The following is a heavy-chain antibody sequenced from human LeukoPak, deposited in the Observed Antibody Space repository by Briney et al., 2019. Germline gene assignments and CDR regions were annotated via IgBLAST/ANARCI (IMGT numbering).Heavy chain of an antibody. CDR1: GYMLIGHG. D-gene: IGHD2-21*02. CDR3: ARDEVTGVLGAFDI. Sequence: ASVTVSCKASGYMLIGHGISWVRQGPGQGLEWMGWISGSEGSTKFAQKFQGRVTMTTDTSTATAYMELRTLTSDDTAMYYCARDEVTGVLGAFDIWGQGTLVTVSS. CDR2: ISGSEGST. J-gene: IGHJ3*02. V-gene: IGHV1-18*01.